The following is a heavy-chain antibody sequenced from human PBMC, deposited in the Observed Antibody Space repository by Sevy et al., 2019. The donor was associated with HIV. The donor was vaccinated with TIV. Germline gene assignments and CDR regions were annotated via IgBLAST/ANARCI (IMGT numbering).Heavy chain of an antibody. CDR2: ISPSRTTI. J-gene: IGHJ6*02. D-gene: IGHD2-2*01. V-gene: IGHV3-48*03. Sequence: GGSLRLSCEAFGFIISDYEMMWVRQAPGKGLEWVSYISPSRTTIYHAVSPKGRFTTSRDNARNSLVLQMNSLRVEDTAVYYCARDCSSTSCLWGLDVWGQGTAVTVSS. CDR1: GFIISDYE. CDR3: ARDCSSTSCLWGLDV.